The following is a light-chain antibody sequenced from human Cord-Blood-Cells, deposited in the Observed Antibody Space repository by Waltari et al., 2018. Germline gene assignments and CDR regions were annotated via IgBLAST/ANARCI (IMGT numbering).Light chain of an antibody. CDR3: CSYAGSYTFV. Sequence: QSALTQPRSLSRSPGPSVTLPCTGTSTDDVCYNSVSWYQQHPGKAPKLMIYDVSKRPSGVPDRFSGSKSGNTASLTISGLQAEDEADYYCCSYAGSYTFVFGTGTKVTVL. V-gene: IGLV2-11*01. CDR1: STDDVCYNS. CDR2: DVS. J-gene: IGLJ1*01.